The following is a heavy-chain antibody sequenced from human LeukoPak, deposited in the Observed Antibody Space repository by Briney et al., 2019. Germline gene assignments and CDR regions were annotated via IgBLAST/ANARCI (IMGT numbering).Heavy chain of an antibody. CDR3: AKDQGDGYNFWDY. J-gene: IGHJ4*02. D-gene: IGHD5-24*01. Sequence: GGFLRLSCAASGFTFSSYIMNWVRQAPGKGLEWVSCISSGSSYIYYADSLKGRFTISRDNAKNSLYLQMNSLRAEDTAIYYCAKDQGDGYNFWDYWGQGTLVTVSS. V-gene: IGHV3-21*01. CDR2: ISSGSSYI. CDR1: GFTFSSYI.